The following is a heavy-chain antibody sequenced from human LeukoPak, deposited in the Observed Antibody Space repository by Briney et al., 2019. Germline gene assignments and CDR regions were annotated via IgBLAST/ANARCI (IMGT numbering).Heavy chain of an antibody. J-gene: IGHJ4*02. Sequence: GGSLRLSCAASGFTFDDYGMSWVRQAPGKGLEWVSGINWNGGSTGYADSVKGRFTISRDNSKNTLYLQMNSLRAEDTAVYYCARASGYSYGTRYFDYWGQGTLVTVSS. CDR2: INWNGGST. CDR3: ARASGYSYGTRYFDY. V-gene: IGHV3-20*04. D-gene: IGHD5-18*01. CDR1: GFTFDDYG.